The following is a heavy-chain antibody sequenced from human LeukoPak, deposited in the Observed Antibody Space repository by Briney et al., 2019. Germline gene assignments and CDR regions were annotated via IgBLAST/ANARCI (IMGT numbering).Heavy chain of an antibody. CDR2: IRSKPDNYAT. CDR3: TDVVEDTD. D-gene: IGHD1-26*01. J-gene: IGHJ4*02. Sequence: GGSLRLSCAASGFTFRDSAMHWVRQASGKGLEWVGRIRSKPDNYATAYAASVKGRFIISRDDSKNTAYLQMNNLKTEDTAMYYCTDVVEDTDWGQGTLVTVSS. CDR1: GFTFRDSA. V-gene: IGHV3-73*01.